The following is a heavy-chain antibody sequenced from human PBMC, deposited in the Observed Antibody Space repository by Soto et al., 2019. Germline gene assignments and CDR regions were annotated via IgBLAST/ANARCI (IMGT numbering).Heavy chain of an antibody. CDR2: INAGNGNT. CDR3: ARSGYSSGWYHWYFDL. CDR1: GYTFTNYG. D-gene: IGHD6-19*01. J-gene: IGHJ2*01. Sequence: ASVKVSCKASGYTFTNYGIHWVRQAPGQRLEWMGWINAGNGNTKYSQNFQGRVTITRDTSASTAYMELSSLRSEDTAVFYCARSGYSSGWYHWYFDLWGRGTLVTVSS. V-gene: IGHV1-3*01.